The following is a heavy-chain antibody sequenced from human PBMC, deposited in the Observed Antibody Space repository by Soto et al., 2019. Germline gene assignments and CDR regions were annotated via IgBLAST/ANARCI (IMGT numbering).Heavy chain of an antibody. CDR3: ARGRYGDY. CDR1: GYDFTTYG. V-gene: IGHV1-18*01. D-gene: IGHD1-1*01. CDR2: ISAHNGNT. J-gene: IGHJ4*02. Sequence: QVHLVQSGAEVKKPGASVKVSCKGSGYDFTTYGITWVRQAPGQGLEWMAWISAHNGNTDYAQKLPGTVTVTRDTSTTTAYMELRSLRSDDTAVYYCARGRYGDYWGQGALVTVSS.